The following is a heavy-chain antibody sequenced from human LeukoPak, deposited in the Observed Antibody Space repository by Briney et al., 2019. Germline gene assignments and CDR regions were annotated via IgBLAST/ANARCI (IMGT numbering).Heavy chain of an antibody. CDR2: IYTSGST. CDR1: GGSISSGSYY. J-gene: IGHJ2*01. Sequence: PSETLSLTCTVSGGSISSGSYYWSWIRQPAGKGLEWIGRIYTSGSTNYNPSLKSRVTISVDTSKNQFSLKLSSVTAADTAIYYCARRSFIWGSEPGPFDLWGRGTLVTVSS. V-gene: IGHV4-61*02. CDR3: ARRSFIWGSEPGPFDL. D-gene: IGHD1-14*01.